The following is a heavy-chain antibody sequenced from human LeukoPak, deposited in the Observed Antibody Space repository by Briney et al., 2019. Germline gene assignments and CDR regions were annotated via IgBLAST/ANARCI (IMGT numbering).Heavy chain of an antibody. CDR2: IYYSGST. CDR3: ARGDAYSYYFDY. CDR1: GGSISSGGYY. Sequence: SETLSLTCTVSGGSISSGGYYWSWIRQHPGKGLEWIGYIYYSGSTYYNPSLKSRVTISVDTSKNQFSLKLSSVTAADTAVYYCARGDAYSYYFDYWGQGTLVTVSS. J-gene: IGHJ4*02. D-gene: IGHD2-21*01. V-gene: IGHV4-31*03.